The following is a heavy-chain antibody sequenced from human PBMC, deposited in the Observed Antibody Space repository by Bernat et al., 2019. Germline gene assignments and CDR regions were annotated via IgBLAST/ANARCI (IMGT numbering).Heavy chain of an antibody. Sequence: QVQLVQSGAEVKKPGASVKVSCKASGYTFTSYYMHWVRQAPGQGLEWMGIINPSGGRTSYAQKFQGRVTMTRDTSTSTVYMELSSLRSEDTAVYYCARALYDFWSGYRDPNWFDPWGQGTLVTVSS. CDR3: ARALYDFWSGYRDPNWFDP. CDR1: GYTFTSYY. CDR2: INPSGGRT. D-gene: IGHD3-3*01. J-gene: IGHJ5*02. V-gene: IGHV1-46*01.